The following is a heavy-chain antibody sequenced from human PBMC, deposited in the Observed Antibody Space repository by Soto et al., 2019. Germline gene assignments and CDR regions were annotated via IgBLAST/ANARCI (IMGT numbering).Heavy chain of an antibody. D-gene: IGHD1-26*01. V-gene: IGHV1-69*02. CDR2: IIPILGIA. CDR1: GGTFSSYT. Sequence: QVQLVQSGAEVKKPGSSVKVSCKASGGTFSSYTISWVRQAPGQGLEWMGRIIPILGIANYAQKFQGRVTITADKCTSTAYMELSSLRCEDRAVYYCARREGATKIDYWGQGTLVTVSS. J-gene: IGHJ4*02. CDR3: ARREGATKIDY.